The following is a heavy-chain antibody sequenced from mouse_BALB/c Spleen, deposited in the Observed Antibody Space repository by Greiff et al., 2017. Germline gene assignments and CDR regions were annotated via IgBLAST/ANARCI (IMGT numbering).Heavy chain of an antibody. V-gene: IGHV5-17*02. CDR2: ISSGSSTI. CDR3: ARKAYYGNFYFDY. D-gene: IGHD2-10*01. J-gene: IGHJ2*01. CDR1: GFTFSSFG. Sequence: EVKLVESGGGLVQPGGSRKLSCAASGFTFSSFGMHWVRQAPEKGLEWVAYISSGSSTIYYADTVKGRFTISRDNPKNTLFLQMTSLRSEDTAMYYCARKAYYGNFYFDYWGQGTTLTASS.